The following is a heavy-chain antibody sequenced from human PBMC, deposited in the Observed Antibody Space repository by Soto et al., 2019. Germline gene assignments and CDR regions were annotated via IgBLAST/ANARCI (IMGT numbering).Heavy chain of an antibody. J-gene: IGHJ3*02. CDR1: GGSISSSSYY. CDR3: ARSGGWYDAFDI. D-gene: IGHD6-19*01. Sequence: SETLSFTCTVSGGSISSSSYYWGWIRQPPGKGLEWIGSIYYSGSTYYNPSLKSRVTISVDTSKNQFSLKLSSVTAADTAVYYCARSGGWYDAFDIWGQGTMVTVSS. V-gene: IGHV4-39*01. CDR2: IYYSGST.